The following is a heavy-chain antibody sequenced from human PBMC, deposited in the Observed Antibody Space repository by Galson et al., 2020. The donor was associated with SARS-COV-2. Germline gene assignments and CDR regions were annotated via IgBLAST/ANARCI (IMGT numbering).Heavy chain of an antibody. J-gene: IGHJ2*01. Sequence: GGSLRLSCAASGFTFSNAWMNWVRQAPGKGLEWVGRIKSKTDGGTTDYAAPVKGRFTISRDDSKNTLYLQMNSLKTEDTAVYYCTTILSYCGGDCYDWYFDLWGRGTLVTVSS. D-gene: IGHD2-21*01. V-gene: IGHV3-15*07. CDR2: IKSKTDGGTT. CDR1: GFTFSNAW. CDR3: TTILSYCGGDCYDWYFDL.